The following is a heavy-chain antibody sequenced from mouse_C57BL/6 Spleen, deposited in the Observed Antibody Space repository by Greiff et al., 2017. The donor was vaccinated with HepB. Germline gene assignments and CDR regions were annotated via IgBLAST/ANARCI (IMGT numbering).Heavy chain of an antibody. CDR1: GFTFSDYY. J-gene: IGHJ2*01. CDR3: ARRGDYLDY. CDR2: ISNGGGST. Sequence: EVQRVESGGGLVQPGGSLKLSCAASGFTFSDYYMYWVRQTPEKRLEWVAYISNGGGSTYYPDTVKGRFTISRDNAKNTLYLQMSRLKSEDTAMYYCARRGDYLDYWGQGTTLTVSS. V-gene: IGHV5-12*01.